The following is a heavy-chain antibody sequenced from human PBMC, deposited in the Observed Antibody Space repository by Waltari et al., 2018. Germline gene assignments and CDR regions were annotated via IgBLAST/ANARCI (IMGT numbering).Heavy chain of an antibody. CDR2: INHSGST. CDR1: GGSFSGYY. D-gene: IGHD6-19*01. V-gene: IGHV4-34*01. CDR3: ARAGAWYAFDI. Sequence: QVQLQQWGAGLLKPSETLSLTCAVYGGSFSGYYWSWIRQPPGKGREWIGEINHSGSTNYNPSLKSRVSISIDTSKNQFSLKLSSVTAADTAVYYCARAGAWYAFDIWGQGTMVTVSS. J-gene: IGHJ3*02.